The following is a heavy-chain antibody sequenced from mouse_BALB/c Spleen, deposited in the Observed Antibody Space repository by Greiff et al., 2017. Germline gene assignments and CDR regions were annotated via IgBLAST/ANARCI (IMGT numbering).Heavy chain of an antibody. D-gene: IGHD2-1*01. Sequence: VKLVESGPSLVQPSQSLSITCTVSGFSLTSYGVHWVRQSPGKGLEWLGVIWRGGSTDYNAAFMSRLSITKDNSKSQVFFKMNSLQADDTAIYYCAKNYYYGNYGYAMDYWGQGTSVTVSS. J-gene: IGHJ4*01. V-gene: IGHV2-5-1*01. CDR3: AKNYYYGNYGYAMDY. CDR1: GFSLTSYG. CDR2: IWRGGST.